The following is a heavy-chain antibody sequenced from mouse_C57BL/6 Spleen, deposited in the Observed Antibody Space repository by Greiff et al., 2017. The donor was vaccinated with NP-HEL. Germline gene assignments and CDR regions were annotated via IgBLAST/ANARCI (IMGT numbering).Heavy chain of an antibody. CDR2: IWSDGST. D-gene: IGHD2-4*01. V-gene: IGHV2-6-1*01. Sequence: VMLVESGPGLVAPSQSLSITCTVSGFSLTSYGVHWVRQPPGKGLEWLVVIWSDGSTTYNSALKSRLSTSKDNSKSQVFLKMNSLQTDDTAMYYWARQTGRDYGPLAYWGQGTLVTVSA. CDR1: GFSLTSYG. J-gene: IGHJ3*01. CDR3: ARQTGRDYGPLAY.